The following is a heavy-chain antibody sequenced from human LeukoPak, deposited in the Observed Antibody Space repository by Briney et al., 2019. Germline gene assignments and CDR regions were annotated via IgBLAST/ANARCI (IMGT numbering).Heavy chain of an antibody. CDR1: GGTFSSYA. V-gene: IGHV1-69*04. Sequence: GASVKVSCKASGGTFSSYAISWVRPAPGQGLAWMGRIIPILGIANYAQKFQGRVTITADKSTSTAYMELRSLRSEDTAVYYCASRYYYDFREFDYWGQGTLVTVSS. CDR2: IIPILGIA. J-gene: IGHJ4*02. D-gene: IGHD3-22*01. CDR3: ASRYYYDFREFDY.